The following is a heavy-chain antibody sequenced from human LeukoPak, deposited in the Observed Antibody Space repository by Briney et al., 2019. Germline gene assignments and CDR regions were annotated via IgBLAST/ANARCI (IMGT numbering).Heavy chain of an antibody. Sequence: ASVKVSCKASGYTFTSYYMHWVRQAPGQGLEWMGIINPSGGSTSYAQKLQGRVTMTTDTSTSTAYMELRSLRSDDTAVYYCARGTRDSYYYYYMDVWGKGTTVTISS. J-gene: IGHJ6*03. CDR2: INPSGGST. D-gene: IGHD1-7*01. CDR1: GYTFTSYY. CDR3: ARGTRDSYYYYYMDV. V-gene: IGHV1-46*01.